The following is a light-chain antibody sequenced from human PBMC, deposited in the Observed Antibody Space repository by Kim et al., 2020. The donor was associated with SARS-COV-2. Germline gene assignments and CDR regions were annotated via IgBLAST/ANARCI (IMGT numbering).Light chain of an antibody. CDR2: AAS. Sequence: DIQMAQSPSSLSASVGDRVTITCRASQSISSYLNWYQQKQGKAPNLLIYAASSLQSGVPSRFSGSGSGTDFTLTISSLQPEDFATYYCQQSSSSPWTFGQGTKVDIK. V-gene: IGKV1-39*01. CDR1: QSISSY. CDR3: QQSSSSPWT. J-gene: IGKJ1*01.